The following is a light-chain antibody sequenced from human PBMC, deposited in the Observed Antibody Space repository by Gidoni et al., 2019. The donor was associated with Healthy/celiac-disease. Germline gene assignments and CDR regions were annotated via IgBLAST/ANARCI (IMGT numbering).Light chain of an antibody. J-gene: IGKJ3*01. V-gene: IGKV1-9*01. CDR1: QGISTY. CDR2: AAS. CDR3: QQLSSSPLT. Sequence: DIQFTQSPSFLSASVGDRVTITCRASQGISTYLAWDQQKPGKAPKLLIYAASTVQGGVPSRFSGSGSGTEFTLTISSRQPEDFATYSCQQLSSSPLTFGPGTKVEIK.